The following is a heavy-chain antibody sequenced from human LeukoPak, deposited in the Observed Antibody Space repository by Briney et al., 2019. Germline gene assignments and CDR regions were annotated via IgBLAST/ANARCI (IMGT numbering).Heavy chain of an antibody. CDR2: INPNSGGT. D-gene: IGHD3-16*01. CDR1: GYSFTDYH. Sequence: ASVKVSCKASGYSFTDYHMYWVRQAPGQWLEWMGRINPNSGGTDYAQKFQGRVTMTRDTSISTAYMELSRLRSDDTAVYYCARVLNYYEPFDNWGQGTLVTVSS. V-gene: IGHV1-2*06. CDR3: ARVLNYYEPFDN. J-gene: IGHJ4*02.